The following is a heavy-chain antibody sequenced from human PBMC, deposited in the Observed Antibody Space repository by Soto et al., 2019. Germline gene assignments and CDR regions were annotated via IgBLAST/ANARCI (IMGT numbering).Heavy chain of an antibody. CDR1: GFTFSSYS. J-gene: IGHJ6*02. CDR2: ISSSSSTI. Sequence: PGGSLRLSCAASGFTFSSYSMNWVRQAPGKGLEWVSYISSSSSTIYYADSVKGRFTISRDNAKNSLYLQMNSLRDEDTAVYYCAAYYDFWSGYPVPHYYGMDVWGQGTTVTVSS. D-gene: IGHD3-3*01. CDR3: AAYYDFWSGYPVPHYYGMDV. V-gene: IGHV3-48*02.